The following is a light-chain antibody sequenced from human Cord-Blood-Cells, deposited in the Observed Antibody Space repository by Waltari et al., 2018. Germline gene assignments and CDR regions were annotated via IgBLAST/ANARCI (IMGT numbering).Light chain of an antibody. J-gene: IGLJ2*01. CDR3: SSYAGSNNLV. CDR2: EVS. V-gene: IGLV2-8*01. Sequence: QSALTQPPSASGSPGQSVTISCPGTSSDVAGYNYVPWYQQHPGKAPKLMIYEVSKRPSGVPDRFSGSKSGNTASLTVSGLQAEDEADYYCSSYAGSNNLVFGGGTKLTVL. CDR1: SSDVAGYNY.